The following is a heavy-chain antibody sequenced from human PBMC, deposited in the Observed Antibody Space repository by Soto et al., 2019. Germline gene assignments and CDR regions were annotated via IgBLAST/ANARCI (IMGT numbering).Heavy chain of an antibody. CDR1: RGTFSNNG. D-gene: IGHD2-21*01. V-gene: IGHV1-69*01. CDR2: ITPLFGTT. CDR3: ASAPIVAGLPLCYFDF. J-gene: IGHJ4*02. Sequence: QVQLVQSGAEVKKPGSSVKVSCKASRGTFSNNGISWVRQAPGQGLEWMGGITPLFGTTNYAERFQGRVTITADETTGTAYMEMLSLKSQDTAVYYFASAPIVAGLPLCYFDFWGQGTLVTVSS.